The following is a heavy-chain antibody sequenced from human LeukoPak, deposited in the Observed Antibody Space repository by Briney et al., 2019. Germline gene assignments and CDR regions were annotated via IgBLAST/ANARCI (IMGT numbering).Heavy chain of an antibody. J-gene: IGHJ4*02. CDR3: ARDDTVTSHFDY. CDR1: GFTFSSYA. CDR2: ISGSGGST. V-gene: IGHV3-23*01. D-gene: IGHD4-11*01. Sequence: GGSLRLSCAASGFTFSSYAMSWVRQAPGKGLEWVSAISGSGGSTYYADSVKGRSTISRDNAKNSLYLQMNSLRAEDTAVYYCARDDTVTSHFDYWGQGTLVTVSS.